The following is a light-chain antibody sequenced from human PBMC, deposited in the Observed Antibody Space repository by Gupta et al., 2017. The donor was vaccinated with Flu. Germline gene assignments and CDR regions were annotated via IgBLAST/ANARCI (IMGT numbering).Light chain of an antibody. CDR2: EVS. CDR1: SSDVGGYNY. Sequence: QSAPTQPASVSGSPGQSITISCTGTSSDVGGYNYVSWYQQHPGKAPKLMIFEVSNRPSGVSNRFSGSKSGNTASLTISGLQAEDEADYYCSSYTNTNTFVVFGGGTKLTVL. CDR3: SSYTNTNTFVV. J-gene: IGLJ3*02. V-gene: IGLV2-14*01.